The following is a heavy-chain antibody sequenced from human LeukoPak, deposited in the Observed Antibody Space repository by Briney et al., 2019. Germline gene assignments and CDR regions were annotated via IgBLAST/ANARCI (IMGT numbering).Heavy chain of an antibody. V-gene: IGHV3-30*04. D-gene: IGHD3-22*01. CDR2: ILYVGSNK. J-gene: IGHJ4*02. CDR3: ARDVYDSSGINGYYFDY. Sequence: PGGSLRLSCADPGFTFSSYAMHWVRQAPGKGLERGAVILYVGSNKYYADSVKGRFTISRDNTTKILYLHMNSLRAADTPVYYCARDVYDSSGINGYYFDYWGQGALVTVSS. CDR1: GFTFSSYA.